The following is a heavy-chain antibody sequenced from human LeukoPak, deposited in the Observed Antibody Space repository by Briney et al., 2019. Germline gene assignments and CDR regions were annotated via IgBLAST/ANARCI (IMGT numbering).Heavy chain of an antibody. CDR2: IYSTGSA. V-gene: IGHV4-4*07. J-gene: IGHJ5*02. CDR1: GGSISSYY. D-gene: IGHD4-17*01. CDR3: ARVADCGDYVGGDWIDP. Sequence: SETLSLTCTVSGGSISSYYWSWIRQPAGKGLEWIGRIYSTGSANYNPSLKSRVTMSVDTSENQFSLKLSSVTAADTAVYYCARVADCGDYVGGDWIDPWGQGTLVTVSS.